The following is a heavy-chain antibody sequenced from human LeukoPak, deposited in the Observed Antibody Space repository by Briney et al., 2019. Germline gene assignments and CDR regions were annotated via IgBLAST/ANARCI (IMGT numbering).Heavy chain of an antibody. Sequence: LSGGSLRLSCAASGFTFNNYAMSWVRQAPGKGLEWVSGISTTGGSTYYADSVKGRFTISRDNSNNTLSLQMNSLRGEDTAIYYCAKDWTTVVSPKGYYFDYWVQGNLVIVSS. CDR3: AKDWTTVVSPKGYYFDY. CDR2: ISTTGGST. CDR1: GFTFNNYA. D-gene: IGHD4-23*01. J-gene: IGHJ4*02. V-gene: IGHV3-23*01.